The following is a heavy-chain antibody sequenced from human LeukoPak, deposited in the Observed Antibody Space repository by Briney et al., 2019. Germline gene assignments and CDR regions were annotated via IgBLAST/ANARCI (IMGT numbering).Heavy chain of an antibody. D-gene: IGHD2-8*01. CDR2: ISGSGGST. CDR3: AKSSKKIMVYYFDY. V-gene: IGHV3-23*01. CDR1: GFTFSSYA. J-gene: IGHJ4*02. Sequence: PGGSLRLSCAASGFTFSSYAMSWVRQSPGKGLEWVSAISGSGGSTYYADSVKGRFTISRDNSKNTLYLQMNSLRAEDTAVYYCAKSSKKIMVYYFDYWGQGTLVTVSS.